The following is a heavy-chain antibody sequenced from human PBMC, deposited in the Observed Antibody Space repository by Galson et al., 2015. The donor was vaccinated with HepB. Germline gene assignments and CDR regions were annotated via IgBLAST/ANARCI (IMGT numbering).Heavy chain of an antibody. CDR2: INPESGGT. Sequence: SVKVSCKASGYTFTGYYIHWVRQAPGQGLQWMGRINPESGGTKYEHKFQGRVTMTRDTSTSTAYMELSSLRSDDTALYYCMRRGPGGEQAAMLIDVYWGQGSLVIVSS. V-gene: IGHV1-2*06. CDR3: MRRGPGGEQAAMLIDVY. CDR1: GYTFTGYY. D-gene: IGHD2-2*01. J-gene: IGHJ4*02.